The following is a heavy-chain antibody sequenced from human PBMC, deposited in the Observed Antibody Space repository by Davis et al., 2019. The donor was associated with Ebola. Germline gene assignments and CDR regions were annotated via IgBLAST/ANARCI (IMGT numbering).Heavy chain of an antibody. D-gene: IGHD6-13*01. CDR3: ARDWGYSSSLDAFDI. CDR2: INPNSGGT. Sequence: ASVKVSCKASGYTFTGYYMHWVRQAPGQGLEWMGRINPNSGGTNYAQKFQGRVTMTRDTSISTAYMELSRLGSDDTAVYYCARDWGYSSSLDAFDIWGQGTMVTVSS. J-gene: IGHJ3*02. CDR1: GYTFTGYY. V-gene: IGHV1-2*06.